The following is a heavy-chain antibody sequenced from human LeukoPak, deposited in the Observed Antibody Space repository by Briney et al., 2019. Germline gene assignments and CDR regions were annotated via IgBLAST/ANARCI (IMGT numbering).Heavy chain of an antibody. J-gene: IGHJ4*02. Sequence: GGSLRLSCAASGFTFSTYAMSWVRQAPGKGLEWVSSIPGSGGGTNYADSVKGRFTISRDNSKNTLFLQMNSLRAEDTAVYYCAKGGIASTGSDYWGQGTLVTVSS. V-gene: IGHV3-23*01. CDR1: GFTFSTYA. CDR2: IPGSGGGT. CDR3: AKGGIASTGSDY. D-gene: IGHD6-13*01.